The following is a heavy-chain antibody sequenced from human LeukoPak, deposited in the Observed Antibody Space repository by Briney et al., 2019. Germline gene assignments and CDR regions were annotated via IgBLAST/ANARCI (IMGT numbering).Heavy chain of an antibody. CDR3: AGHSGYDYSPFDY. Sequence: GGSLRLSCAASGFTFSSYTMNWVRQAPGKGLEWLSSISGSSTYIYYADSVKGRFTISRDNAKNSLYLQMNSLRAEDTAVYYCAGHSGYDYSPFDYWGQGTLVTVSS. CDR1: GFTFSSYT. D-gene: IGHD5-12*01. J-gene: IGHJ4*02. CDR2: ISGSSTYI. V-gene: IGHV3-21*01.